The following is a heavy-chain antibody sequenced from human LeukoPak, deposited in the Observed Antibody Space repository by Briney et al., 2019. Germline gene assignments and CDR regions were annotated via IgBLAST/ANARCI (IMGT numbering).Heavy chain of an antibody. V-gene: IGHV4-30-2*01. J-gene: IGHJ5*02. D-gene: IGHD2-15*01. Sequence: SETLSLTCVVSGGSISSGGYSWNWIRQPPGTALEYIGYIYHGGSAYYNPSLKSRVTISIDRSNNQFSLNPTSVTAADTAVYYCARGGGWFDPWGQGTLVTVSS. CDR3: ARGGGWFDP. CDR1: GGSISSGGYS. CDR2: IYHGGSA.